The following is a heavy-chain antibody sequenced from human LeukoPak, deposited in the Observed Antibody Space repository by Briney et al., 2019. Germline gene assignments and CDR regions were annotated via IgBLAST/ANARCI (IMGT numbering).Heavy chain of an antibody. D-gene: IGHD3-22*01. CDR3: ARAGHYYDSSGYYPL. CDR2: IYYSGST. Sequence: SETLSLTCTVSGGSVSSGSYCWSWIRQPPGKGLEWTGYIYYSGSTNYNPSLKSRVTISVDTSKNQFSLKLSSVTAADTAVYYCARAGHYYDSSGYYPLWGQGTLVTVSS. V-gene: IGHV4-61*01. CDR1: GGSVSSGSYC. J-gene: IGHJ4*02.